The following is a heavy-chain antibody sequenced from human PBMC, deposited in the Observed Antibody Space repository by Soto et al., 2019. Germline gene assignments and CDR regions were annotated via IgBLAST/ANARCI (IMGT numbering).Heavy chain of an antibody. D-gene: IGHD2-2*01. J-gene: IGHJ4*02. CDR2: ISPYNGDT. CDR3: ARYCSSTSCDHYFDY. Sequence: GASVKVSCKASGYSFTNYDISWVRQAPGQGREWMGWISPYNGDTNYAQKLQGRVTMTTDTSTSTAYMELRSLRSDDTAVYYCARYCSSTSCDHYFDYWGQGTLVTVSS. CDR1: GYSFTNYD. V-gene: IGHV1-18*01.